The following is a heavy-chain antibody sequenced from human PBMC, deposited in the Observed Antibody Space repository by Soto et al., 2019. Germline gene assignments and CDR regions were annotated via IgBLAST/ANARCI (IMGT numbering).Heavy chain of an antibody. J-gene: IGHJ4*02. CDR1: GYTFTSYA. D-gene: IGHD2-21*02. V-gene: IGHV1-3*05. CDR3: ATSIVVVTALDY. Sequence: QVQLVQSGAEEKKPGASVKVSCKASGYTFTSYAMHWVRQAPGQRLEWMGWINAGNGNTKYSQKFQGRVTITRDTSAITAYMDLSSLRSEDTAVYYCATSIVVVTALDYWCQGTLVTVSS. CDR2: INAGNGNT.